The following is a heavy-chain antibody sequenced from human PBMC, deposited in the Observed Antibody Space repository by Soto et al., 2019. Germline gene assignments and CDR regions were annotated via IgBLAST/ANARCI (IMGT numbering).Heavy chain of an antibody. J-gene: IGHJ5*02. CDR3: AREGYSDFWSGYSNWFDP. CDR1: GGSFSGYY. Sequence: XATLSLTCAVYGGSFSGYYWSWIRQPPGKGLEWIGEINHSGSTNYNPSPKSRVTISVDTSKNQFSLKLSSVTAADTAVYYCAREGYSDFWSGYSNWFDPWGQGTLVTVSS. CDR2: INHSGST. V-gene: IGHV4-34*01. D-gene: IGHD3-3*01.